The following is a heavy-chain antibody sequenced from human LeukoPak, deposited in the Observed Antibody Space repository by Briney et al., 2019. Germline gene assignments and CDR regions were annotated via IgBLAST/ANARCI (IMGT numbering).Heavy chain of an antibody. Sequence: SETLSLTCPVSGGSISSGDYYWSWIRQPPGKGLEWIGYIYYSGSTYYNPSLKSRVTISVDTSKNQFSLKLSSVTAADTAMYYCARTYDFWSGYPRYFDYWGQGTLVTVSS. V-gene: IGHV4-30-4*08. J-gene: IGHJ4*02. D-gene: IGHD3-3*01. CDR3: ARTYDFWSGYPRYFDY. CDR2: IYYSGST. CDR1: GGSISSGDYY.